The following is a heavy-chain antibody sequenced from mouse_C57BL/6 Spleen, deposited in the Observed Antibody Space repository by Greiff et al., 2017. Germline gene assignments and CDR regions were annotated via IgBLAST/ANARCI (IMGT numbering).Heavy chain of an antibody. V-gene: IGHV1-80*01. CDR1: GYAFSSYW. Sequence: VQLQQSGAELVKPGASVKISCTASGYAFSSYWMNWVKQRPGQGLEWIGQIYPGDGDTNYNGKFKGKATLTADKSSSTAYMQLSSLTSEDSAVYFCARSDSSGGWFAYWGQGTLVTVSA. D-gene: IGHD3-2*02. J-gene: IGHJ3*01. CDR2: IYPGDGDT. CDR3: ARSDSSGGWFAY.